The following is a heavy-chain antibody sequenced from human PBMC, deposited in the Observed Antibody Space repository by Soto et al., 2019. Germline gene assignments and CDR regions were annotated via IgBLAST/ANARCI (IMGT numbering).Heavy chain of an antibody. D-gene: IGHD3-10*01. J-gene: IGHJ6*02. V-gene: IGHV3-7*01. Sequence: EVPLVESGGGLVQPGGSLRLSCVDSGFTFSSYWMSWVRQAPVKGLEWVGNIKQDGSEENYVDSVKGRFTISRDNAKNSMYLQMNSLRAEDTAVYYCARIASSGRGWDVWGQGTTVVVSS. CDR1: GFTFSSYW. CDR3: ARIASSGRGWDV. CDR2: IKQDGSEE.